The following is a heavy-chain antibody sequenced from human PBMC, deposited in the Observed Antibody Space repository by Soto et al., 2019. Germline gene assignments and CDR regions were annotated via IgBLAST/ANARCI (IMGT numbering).Heavy chain of an antibody. CDR2: IYYSGST. J-gene: IGHJ5*02. V-gene: IGHV4-59*01. CDR1: GGSISRYY. Sequence: QVQLQESGPGLVKPSETLSLTCTVSGGSISRYYWSWIRQPPGKGLEWIGYIYYSGSTNYNPSLKSRVTISVDTSKNQFSLKLSSVTAADTAVYYCARAGYSSGWYPGWFDPWGQGTLVTVSS. CDR3: ARAGYSSGWYPGWFDP. D-gene: IGHD6-19*01.